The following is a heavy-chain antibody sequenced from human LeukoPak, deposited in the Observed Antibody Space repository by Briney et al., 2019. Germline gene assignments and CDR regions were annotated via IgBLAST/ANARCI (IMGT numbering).Heavy chain of an antibody. Sequence: PSGTLSLTCAVSGGSISSYYWSWIRQAPGKGLELIGYIYYSGSTNYNASLKSRVTISVDTSKNQSSLKLSPVPAADPAVYYCDXXDYXXXGTXVTVSS. CDR2: IYYSGST. CDR1: GGSISSYY. V-gene: IGHV4-59*01. J-gene: IGHJ4*02. CDR3: DXXDY.